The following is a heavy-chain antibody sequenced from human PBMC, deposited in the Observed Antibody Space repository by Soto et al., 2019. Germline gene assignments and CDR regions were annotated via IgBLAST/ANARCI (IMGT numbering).Heavy chain of an antibody. V-gene: IGHV4-31*03. CDR1: GGSISSGGYY. CDR2: IYYSGST. D-gene: IGHD3-9*01. Sequence: TLSLTRTVSGGSISSGGYYWSWIRQHPGKGLEWIGYIYYSGSTYYNPSLKSRVTISVDTSKNQFSLRLNSVTAADTAVYYCARVTYDTLTAYSYYFDYWGQGTLVTVSS. J-gene: IGHJ4*02. CDR3: ARVTYDTLTAYSYYFDY.